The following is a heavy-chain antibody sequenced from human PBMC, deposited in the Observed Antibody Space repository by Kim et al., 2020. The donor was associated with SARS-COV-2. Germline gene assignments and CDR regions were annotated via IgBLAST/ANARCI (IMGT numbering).Heavy chain of an antibody. D-gene: IGHD3-3*01. Sequence: GGSLRLSCTASQFTFDIYWMGWVRQAPGKGLEWVANLNQDGSEKYYVDSVKGRFTISRDNAKKSLFLQMNSLRAEDTAVYYCARERGLNYEFWSGFERDSHYYMLVWGKGTTVTVSS. J-gene: IGHJ6*03. V-gene: IGHV3-7*01. CDR3: ARERGLNYEFWSGFERDSHYYMLV. CDR1: QFTFDIYW. CDR2: LNQDGSEK.